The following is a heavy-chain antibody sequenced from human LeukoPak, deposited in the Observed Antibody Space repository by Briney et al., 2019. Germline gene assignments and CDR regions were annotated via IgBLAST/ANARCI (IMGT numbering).Heavy chain of an antibody. Sequence: SETLSLTCTVSGGSISSSSYYWSWIRQPPGKGLEWIGYIYYSGSTYYNPSLKSRVTISVDTSKNQFSLKLSSVTAADTAVYYCARVTHRFLEWSFDYWGQGTLVTVSS. CDR2: IYYSGST. D-gene: IGHD3-3*01. CDR1: GGSISSSSYY. V-gene: IGHV4-30-4*08. J-gene: IGHJ4*02. CDR3: ARVTHRFLEWSFDY.